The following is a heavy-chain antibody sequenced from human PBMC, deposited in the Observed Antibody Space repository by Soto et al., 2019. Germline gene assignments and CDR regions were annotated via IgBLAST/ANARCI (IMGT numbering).Heavy chain of an antibody. V-gene: IGHV3-30*03. J-gene: IGHJ4*02. CDR2: ISYDGGLQ. Sequence: QAHLVESGGGVVQPGRSLRLSCEASGFTFTSYGMHGVRQAPGTRLGWVAVISYDGGLQHYADSVKGRFTISRDNSKNMVLLQMNSLRAEDTAVYYCVSDRGYGHASVPYSWGQGTLVSVSS. D-gene: IGHD5-18*01. CDR3: VSDRGYGHASVPYS. CDR1: GFTFTSYG.